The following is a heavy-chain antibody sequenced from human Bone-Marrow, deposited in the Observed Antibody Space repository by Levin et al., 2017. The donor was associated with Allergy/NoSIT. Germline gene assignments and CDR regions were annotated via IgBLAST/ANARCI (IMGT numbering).Heavy chain of an antibody. CDR3: ASGGFFYYGMDV. J-gene: IGHJ6*02. D-gene: IGHD3-10*01. CDR1: GYTFSSYA. V-gene: IGHV7-4-1*02. CDR2: INTNSGNS. Sequence: PGASVKVSCKASGYTFSSYAMNWVRQAPGQGLEWMGWINTNSGNSTLAQAFTGRFVFSLDTSVRTTYLQITSLKAEDTAVYYCASGGFFYYGMDVWGQGTTVTVSS.